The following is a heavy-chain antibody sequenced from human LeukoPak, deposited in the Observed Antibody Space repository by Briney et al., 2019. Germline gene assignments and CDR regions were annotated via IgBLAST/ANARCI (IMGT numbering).Heavy chain of an antibody. CDR3: ATAGYGGNPSHAFDI. V-gene: IGHV1-24*01. J-gene: IGHJ3*02. CDR1: GYTLTELS. CDR2: FDPEDGET. Sequence: ASVKVSCKVSGYTLTELSMHWVRQAPGKGLEWMGGFDPEDGETIYAQKFQGRVTMTEDTSTDTAYMELSSLRSEDTAVYYCATAGYGGNPSHAFDIWGQGTMVTVSS. D-gene: IGHD4-23*01.